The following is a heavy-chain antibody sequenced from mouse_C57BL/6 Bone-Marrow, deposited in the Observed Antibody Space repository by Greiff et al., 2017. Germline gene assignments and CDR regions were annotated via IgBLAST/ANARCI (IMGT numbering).Heavy chain of an antibody. CDR1: GFNIKDAY. J-gene: IGHJ2*01. CDR2: IDPEIGDT. CDR3: SSFDGNYFDF. Sequence: VHVKQSGAELVRPGASVKLSCTASGFNIKDAYIHWVKQRPEQGLEWIGWIDPEIGDTEYASKFQGKATISSNTSSNTASLQLSSLTSEATAVYYCSSFDGNYFDFWGQGTPLTVAS. V-gene: IGHV14-4*01. D-gene: IGHD2-3*01.